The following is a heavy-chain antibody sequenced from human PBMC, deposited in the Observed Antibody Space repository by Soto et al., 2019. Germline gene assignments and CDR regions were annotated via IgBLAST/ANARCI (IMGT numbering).Heavy chain of an antibody. Sequence: GGSLRLSCAASGFTFSSYGMHWVRQAPGKGLEWVAVISYDGSNKYYADSVKGRFTISRDNSKNTLYLQMNSLRAEDTAVYYCAKDSDFIAGAGSTFGYWDQGSLAT. CDR1: GFTFSSYG. J-gene: IGHJ4*02. CDR3: AKDSDFIAGAGSTFGY. D-gene: IGHD6-13*01. V-gene: IGHV3-30*18. CDR2: ISYDGSNK.